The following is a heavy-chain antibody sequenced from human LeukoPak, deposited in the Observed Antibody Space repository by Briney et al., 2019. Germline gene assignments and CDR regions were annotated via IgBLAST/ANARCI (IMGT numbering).Heavy chain of an antibody. D-gene: IGHD2-8*01. V-gene: IGHV4-39*07. CDR1: GGSISSSSYY. J-gene: IGHJ5*02. Sequence: SETLSLTCTVSGGSISSSSYYWGWIRQPPGKGLEWIGSTYYSGSTYYNPSLKSRVTISVDTSKNQFSLKLSSVTAADTAVYYCARDQIVMNWFDPWGQGTLVTVSS. CDR2: TYYSGST. CDR3: ARDQIVMNWFDP.